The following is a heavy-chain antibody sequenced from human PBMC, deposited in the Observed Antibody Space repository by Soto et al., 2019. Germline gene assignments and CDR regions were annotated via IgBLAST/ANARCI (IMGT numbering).Heavy chain of an antibody. CDR2: IYHSGAT. V-gene: IGHV4-4*02. CDR1: GDSITSSNW. Sequence: QVQLQESGPGLVKPSGTLSLSGAVSGDSITSSNWWSWVRQSPGKGLEWIGEIYHSGATTYNPSLKSRATISVDPSNHPFSLKLTSVTAADTAVYFCARDLGTGTDYWGRGTLVTVAS. D-gene: IGHD1-1*01. CDR3: ARDLGTGTDY. J-gene: IGHJ4*02.